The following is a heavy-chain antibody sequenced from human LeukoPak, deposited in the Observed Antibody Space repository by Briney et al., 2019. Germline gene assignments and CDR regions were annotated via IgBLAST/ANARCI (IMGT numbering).Heavy chain of an antibody. D-gene: IGHD2-15*01. CDR1: GFTFSSYS. V-gene: IGHV3-21*01. CDR2: ISSSSSYI. CDR3: ASGLAYCSGGSCY. Sequence: PGGSLRLSCAASGFTFSSYSMNWVRQAPGKGLEWVSSISSSSSYIYYADSVKGRFTISRDNAKNSLYLQMNSLRAEDTAVYYCASGLAYCSGGSCYWGQGTLVTVSS. J-gene: IGHJ4*02.